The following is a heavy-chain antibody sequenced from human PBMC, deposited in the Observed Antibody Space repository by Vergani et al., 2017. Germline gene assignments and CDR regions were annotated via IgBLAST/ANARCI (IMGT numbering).Heavy chain of an antibody. CDR3: ARQVAVAGKWWGPYYYYGMDV. CDR2: IDPSDSYT. V-gene: IGHV5-10-1*01. Sequence: QLVQSGSETKKPGESLKISCQAFGYSFTSYWISWVRQMPGKGLEWMGRIDPSDSYTNYSPSFQGHVTISADKSISTAYLQWSSLKASDTAMYYCARQVAVAGKWWGPYYYYGMDVWGQGTTVTVSS. J-gene: IGHJ6*02. CDR1: GYSFTSYW. D-gene: IGHD6-19*01.